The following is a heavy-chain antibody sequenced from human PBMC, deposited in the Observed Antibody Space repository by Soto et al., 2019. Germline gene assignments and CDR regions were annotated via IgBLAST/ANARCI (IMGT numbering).Heavy chain of an antibody. CDR2: IWYDGSNK. V-gene: IGHV3-33*01. J-gene: IGHJ6*03. CDR1: GFTFSSYG. Sequence: GGSLRLSCAASGFTFSSYGMHWVRQAPGKGLEWVAVIWYDGSNKYYADSVKGRFTISRDNSKNTLYLQMNSLRAEDTAVYYCARGGGTAAGPLNYYYYYMDVWGKGTTVTVSS. CDR3: ARGGGTAAGPLNYYYYYMDV. D-gene: IGHD6-13*01.